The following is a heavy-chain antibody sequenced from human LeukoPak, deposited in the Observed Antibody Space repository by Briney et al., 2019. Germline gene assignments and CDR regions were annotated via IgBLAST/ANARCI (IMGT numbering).Heavy chain of an antibody. J-gene: IGHJ4*02. CDR2: IWDDGNNK. CDR3: ARDGGRYSFDY. CDR1: GFIFSTYG. D-gene: IGHD3-16*01. Sequence: GGSLRLSCAASGFIFSTYGMHWVRQAPGKGLEWVAVIWDDGNNKNYADSVKGRVTISRDNSQNTLHLQMNSLRAGDTAIYYCARDGGRYSFDYWGQGTLVTVSS. V-gene: IGHV3-33*01.